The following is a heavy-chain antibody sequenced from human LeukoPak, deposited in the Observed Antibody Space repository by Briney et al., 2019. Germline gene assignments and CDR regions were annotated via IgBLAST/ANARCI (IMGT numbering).Heavy chain of an antibody. CDR1: GFTFNMYG. CDR3: AKAADCTSTSCHFSGYAQRPLDS. CDR2: ISNDGTTK. J-gene: IGHJ4*02. V-gene: IGHV3-30*18. D-gene: IGHD2-2*01. Sequence: GKSLRLSCAASGFTFNMYGMHWVRQAPGKGLEWVAGISNDGTTKVYADSVKGRFTISRDSSKNSMYLQIKSLRAEETAVYYCAKAADCTSTSCHFSGYAQRPLDSWGQGTLVTVSS.